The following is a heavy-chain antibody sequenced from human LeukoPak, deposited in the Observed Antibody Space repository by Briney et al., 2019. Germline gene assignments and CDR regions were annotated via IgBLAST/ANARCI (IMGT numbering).Heavy chain of an antibody. CDR1: GFTFDDYA. V-gene: IGHV3-9*01. J-gene: IGHJ4*02. D-gene: IGHD3-22*01. Sequence: GGSLRLSCAVSGFTFDDYAMHWVRQVPGKGLEWVSGINWNSDSIGYADSVKGRFTTSRDNAKNSLFLQMNSLKTEDTAFYYCAKGARSSSGYTTDWGQGILVTVSS. CDR2: INWNSDSI. CDR3: AKGARSSSGYTTD.